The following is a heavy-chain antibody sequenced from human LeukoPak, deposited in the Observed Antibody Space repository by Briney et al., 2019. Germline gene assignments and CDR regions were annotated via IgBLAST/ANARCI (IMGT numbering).Heavy chain of an antibody. CDR2: IYYSGST. D-gene: IGHD6-19*01. J-gene: IGHJ4*02. CDR1: GCSISSSSYY. V-gene: IGHV4-39*01. CDR3: ARGQWLPTPIDY. Sequence: SETLTLTCTVSGCSISSSSYYWGWIRQPPGQGLEWIGSIYYSGSTYYNPSLKSRVTISVDTSKNQFSLKMSSVTAADTAVYYCARGQWLPTPIDYWGQGTLVTVSS.